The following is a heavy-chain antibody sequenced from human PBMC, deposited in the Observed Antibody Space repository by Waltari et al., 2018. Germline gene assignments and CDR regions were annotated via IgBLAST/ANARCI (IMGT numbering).Heavy chain of an antibody. V-gene: IGHV4-59*01. D-gene: IGHD2-2*01. CDR3: ARDFRGGQLLKYNWFDP. Sequence: QVQLQESGPGLVKPSETLSLTCPVSGGSISSYYWSWIRQPPGKGLEWIGYIYYSGSTNYNPSLKSRVTISVDTSKNQFSLKLSSVTAADTAVYYCARDFRGGQLLKYNWFDPWGQGTLVTVSS. CDR2: IYYSGST. CDR1: GGSISSYY. J-gene: IGHJ5*02.